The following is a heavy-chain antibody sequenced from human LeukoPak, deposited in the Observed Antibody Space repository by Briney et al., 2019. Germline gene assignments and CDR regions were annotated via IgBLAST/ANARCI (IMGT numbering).Heavy chain of an antibody. CDR1: GFIFSNYA. CDR2: ISSDGSKI. J-gene: IGHJ4*02. Sequence: GGSLRLSCAASGFIFSNYAMHWVRQAPGKGLEWVALISSDGSKIYYADSVKGRFTISRDNSRNTLYLQMNSLRAEDTAAYYCAKGYYFDILSGYSSLDSWGQGTLVTVSS. V-gene: IGHV3-30*04. CDR3: AKGYYFDILSGYSSLDS. D-gene: IGHD3-9*01.